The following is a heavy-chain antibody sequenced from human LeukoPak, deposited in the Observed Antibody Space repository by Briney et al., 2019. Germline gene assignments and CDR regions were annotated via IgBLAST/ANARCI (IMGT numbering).Heavy chain of an antibody. Sequence: SETLSLTCTVSGGSISSSSYYWGWIRQPPGKGLEWIGSIYYSGTTSSNPSLKSRVTISVDMSKNEFSLRLRSVTAADTAMHYCARGTLYSGWSYYFDDWGQGNQVTVSS. D-gene: IGHD6-19*01. CDR3: ARGTLYSGWSYYFDD. CDR1: GGSISSSSYY. CDR2: IYYSGTT. V-gene: IGHV4-39*07. J-gene: IGHJ4*02.